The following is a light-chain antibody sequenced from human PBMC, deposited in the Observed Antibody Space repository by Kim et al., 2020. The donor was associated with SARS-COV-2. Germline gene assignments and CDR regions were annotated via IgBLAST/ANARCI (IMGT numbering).Light chain of an antibody. CDR1: QDISNY. CDR2: DAS. J-gene: IGKJ4*01. Sequence: SASVGDRVTITCQASQDISNYLKWYQQKPGKAPKLLIYDASNLETGVPSRFSGSGSGTDFTFTISSLQPEDIATYYCQQYDNPVTFGGGTKVEIK. V-gene: IGKV1-33*01. CDR3: QQYDNPVT.